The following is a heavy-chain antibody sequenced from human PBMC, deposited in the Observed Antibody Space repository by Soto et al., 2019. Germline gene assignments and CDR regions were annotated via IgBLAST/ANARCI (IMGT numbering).Heavy chain of an antibody. J-gene: IGHJ5*02. V-gene: IGHV5-51*01. CDR2: IYPGDSDT. CDR1: GYSFTSYW. D-gene: IGHD3-3*01. Sequence: PGESLKISCKGSGYSFTSYWIGWVRQMPGKGLEWMGIIYPGDSDTRYSPSFQGQVTISADKSISTAYLQWSSLKASDTAMYYCARQDSRYDFWSGYPSNLNWFDPWGQGTLVTVSS. CDR3: ARQDSRYDFWSGYPSNLNWFDP.